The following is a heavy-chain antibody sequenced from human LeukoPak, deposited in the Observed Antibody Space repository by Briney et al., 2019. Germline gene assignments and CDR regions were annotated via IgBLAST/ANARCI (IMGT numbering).Heavy chain of an antibody. CDR1: GGSISSYY. V-gene: IGHV4-59*01. CDR3: ARGAKLTRWVDP. CDR2: IYYSGST. J-gene: IGHJ5*02. D-gene: IGHD1-14*01. Sequence: SSETLSLTCTVSGGSISSYYWSWIRQPPGKGLEWIGYIYYSGSTNYNPSLKSRVTISVDTSKNQFSLKLSSVTAADTAVYYCARGAKLTRWVDPWGQGTLVTVSS.